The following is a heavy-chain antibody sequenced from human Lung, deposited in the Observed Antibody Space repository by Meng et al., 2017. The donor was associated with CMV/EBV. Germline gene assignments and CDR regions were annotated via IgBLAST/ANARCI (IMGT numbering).Heavy chain of an antibody. V-gene: IGHV5-51*01. CDR3: ARGVYSSSSNWFDP. D-gene: IGHD6-6*01. Sequence: GEXXKISCTGSGYSFTSYWIGWVRQMPGKGLEWMGIIYPGDSDTRYSPSFQGQVTISADKSISTAYLQWSSLKASDTAMYYCARGVYSSSSNWFDPWGQGSXVTGSS. J-gene: IGHJ5*02. CDR1: GYSFTSYW. CDR2: IYPGDSDT.